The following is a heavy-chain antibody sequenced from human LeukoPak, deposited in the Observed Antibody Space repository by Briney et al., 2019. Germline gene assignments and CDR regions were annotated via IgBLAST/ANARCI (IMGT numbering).Heavy chain of an antibody. J-gene: IGHJ4*02. CDR1: GFTFSSYG. V-gene: IGHV3-33*01. D-gene: IGHD3-3*01. Sequence: PRGSLRLSCAASGFTFSSYGMHWVRQAPGKGLEWVAVIWYDGSNKYYADSVKGRFTISRDNSRNTLYLQMNSLRAEDTAVYYCARDHFVHDFWSGYRYFDYWGQGTLVTVSS. CDR3: ARDHFVHDFWSGYRYFDY. CDR2: IWYDGSNK.